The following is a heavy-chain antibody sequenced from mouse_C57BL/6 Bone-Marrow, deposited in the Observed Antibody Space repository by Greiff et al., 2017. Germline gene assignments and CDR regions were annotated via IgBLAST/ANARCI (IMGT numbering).Heavy chain of an antibody. CDR2: ISNLAYSI. D-gene: IGHD2-4*01. CDR3: ARGTIYYDYGYAMDY. Sequence: EVQGVESGGGLVQPGGSLKLSCAASGFTFSDYGMAWVRQAPRKGPEWVAFISNLAYSIYYADTVTGRFTISSENAKNTLYLEMSSLRSEDTAMYYCARGTIYYDYGYAMDYWGQGTSVTVSS. J-gene: IGHJ4*01. V-gene: IGHV5-15*01. CDR1: GFTFSDYG.